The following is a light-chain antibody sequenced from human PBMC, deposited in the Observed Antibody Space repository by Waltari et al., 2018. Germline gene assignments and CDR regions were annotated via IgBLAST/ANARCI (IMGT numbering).Light chain of an antibody. Sequence: DIVMTQSPASLAVSLGERAPINCKSSQSVLESSNNKNYLAWYQQKPGQPPRLLIYWASIRQSGVPDRFSGSGSGTDFTLTISSLQAEDVAVYYCQQCYSTVGTFGPGTKVEIK. CDR3: QQCYSTVGT. CDR2: WAS. J-gene: IGKJ1*01. CDR1: QSVLESSNNKNY. V-gene: IGKV4-1*01.